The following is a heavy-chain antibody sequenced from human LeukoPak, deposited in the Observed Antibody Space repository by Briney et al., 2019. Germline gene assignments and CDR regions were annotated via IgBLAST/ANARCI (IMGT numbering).Heavy chain of an antibody. J-gene: IGHJ5*02. CDR2: TYYRSTWYN. Sequence: SQTLSLTCAISGDSVSSNSVTWDWIRQSPSRGLEWLGRTYYRSTWYNDYAVSVRGRITVDPDTSKNQFSLHLNSVTPEDTAVYYCARRLTQYDCFDPWGQGILVTVSS. CDR1: GDSVSSNSVT. CDR3: ARRLTQYDCFDP. D-gene: IGHD2-2*01. V-gene: IGHV6-1*01.